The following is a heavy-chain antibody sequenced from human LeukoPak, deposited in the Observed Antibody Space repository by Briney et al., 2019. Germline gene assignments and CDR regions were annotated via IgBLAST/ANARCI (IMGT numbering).Heavy chain of an antibody. CDR1: GGSISSYY. CDR2: IYYSGST. CDR3: ARDNPYYYDSSAYYSGIRGFDYGLDV. V-gene: IGHV4-59*01. J-gene: IGHJ6*02. Sequence: SETLSLTCTVSGGSISSYYWSWIRQPPGKGLEWIGYIYYSGSTNYNPSLKSRVTISVDTSKNQFSLKLSSVTAADTAVYYCARDNPYYYDSSAYYSGIRGFDYGLDVWGQGTTVTVSS. D-gene: IGHD3-22*01.